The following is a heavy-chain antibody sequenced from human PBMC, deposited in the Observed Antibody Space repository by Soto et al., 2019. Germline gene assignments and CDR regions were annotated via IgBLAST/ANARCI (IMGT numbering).Heavy chain of an antibody. CDR1: GYTFTSYG. CDR3: ARTFETWIQLWLLTDY. J-gene: IGHJ4*02. D-gene: IGHD5-18*01. CDR2: ISAYNGNT. V-gene: IGHV1-18*01. Sequence: GASVKVSCKASGYTFTSYGISWVRQAPGQGLEWMGWISAYNGNTNYAQKLQGRVTMTTDTSTSTAYMELRSLRSDDTAVYYCARTFETWIQLWLLTDYWGQGTLVTVYS.